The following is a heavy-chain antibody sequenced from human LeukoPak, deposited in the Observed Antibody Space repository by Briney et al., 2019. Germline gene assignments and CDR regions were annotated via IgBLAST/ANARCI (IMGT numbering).Heavy chain of an antibody. CDR2: ISADSSTI. V-gene: IGHV3-48*01. J-gene: IGHJ4*02. Sequence: PGGSLRLSCAASGFTFSRYSMNWVRQAPGKGLEWLAYISADSSTIYDADSGKGRFTISRDNAKNSLFLQVNSLRTDDTAVYYCARVTPWLVLGNWGQGTLATVS. CDR1: GFTFSRYS. CDR3: ARVTPWLVLGN. D-gene: IGHD6-19*01.